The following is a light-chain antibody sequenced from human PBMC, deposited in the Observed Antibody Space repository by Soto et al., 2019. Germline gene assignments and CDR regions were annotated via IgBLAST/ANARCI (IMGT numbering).Light chain of an antibody. J-gene: IGKJ1*01. CDR2: GAS. Sequence: EILLTQSPGTLSLSPGERAALSCRASQSVSSNYLAWYQQKPGQAPRLLIYGASTRATGIPARFSGSGSGTEFTLTISSLQSEDYAVYYCHQYNNWPPWTFGQGTKVDI. V-gene: IGKV3-15*01. CDR3: HQYNNWPPWT. CDR1: QSVSSN.